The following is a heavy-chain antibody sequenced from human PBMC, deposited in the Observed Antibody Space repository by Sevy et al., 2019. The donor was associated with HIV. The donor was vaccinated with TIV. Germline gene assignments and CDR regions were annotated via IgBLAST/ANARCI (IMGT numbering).Heavy chain of an antibody. V-gene: IGHV3-21*04. CDR3: ASPLNYYDSPSAY. J-gene: IGHJ4*02. CDR2: ISSGGSYI. CDR1: GFTFSYYD. D-gene: IGHD3-22*01. Sequence: GGSLRLSCAASGFTFSYYDMNRVRQAPWKGLEWVSSISSGGSYIFYADSVKGRFTISRDNAKNSLSLQMNSLGAEDTAVYYCASPLNYYDSPSAYWGQGTLVTVSS.